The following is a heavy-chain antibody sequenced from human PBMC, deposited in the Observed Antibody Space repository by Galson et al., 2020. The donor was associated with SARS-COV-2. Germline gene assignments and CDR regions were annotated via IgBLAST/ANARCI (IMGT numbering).Heavy chain of an antibody. D-gene: IGHD3-10*01. CDR2: ISYSGST. CDR3: ARAVRGVIIKGFDWFDP. Sequence: SETLSLTCTVSGGSISSGGYYWSWIRQHPGKGLEWIGYISYSGSTYYNPSLKSRVTISVDTSKNQFSLKLSSVTAADTAVYYCARAVRGVIIKGFDWFDPWGQGTLVTVSS. CDR1: GGSISSGGYY. V-gene: IGHV4-31*03. J-gene: IGHJ5*02.